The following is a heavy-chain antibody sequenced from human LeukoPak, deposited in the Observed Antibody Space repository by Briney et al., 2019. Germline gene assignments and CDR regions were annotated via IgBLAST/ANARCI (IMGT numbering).Heavy chain of an antibody. CDR1: GGSFSGYY. Sequence: SETLSLTCAVYGGSFSGYYWSWIRQPPGKGLEWIGEINHSGSTNYNPSLKSRVTISVDTSKNQFSLKLSSVTAADTAVYYCARKEGGQLVNTRRWFDPWGQGTLVTVSS. CDR3: ARKEGGQLVNTRRWFDP. V-gene: IGHV4-34*01. J-gene: IGHJ5*02. D-gene: IGHD6-13*01. CDR2: INHSGST.